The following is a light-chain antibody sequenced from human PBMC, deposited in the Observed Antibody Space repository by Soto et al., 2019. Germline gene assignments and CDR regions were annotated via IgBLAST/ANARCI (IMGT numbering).Light chain of an antibody. CDR2: GAT. CDR1: QSIGDT. CDR3: QQYNSWPWT. Sequence: EIMMTQSPATLSVSPGGRATLSCRASQSIGDTLAWYQQKPGQSPRLLIHGATTRTPGFPARFSGSGSGTDFTLTITSLQSEDFAVYYCQQYNSWPWTFGQGTKVDIK. J-gene: IGKJ1*01. V-gene: IGKV3-15*01.